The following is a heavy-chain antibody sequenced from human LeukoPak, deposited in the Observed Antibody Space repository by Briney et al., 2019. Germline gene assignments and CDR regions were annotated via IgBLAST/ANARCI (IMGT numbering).Heavy chain of an antibody. J-gene: IGHJ6*03. CDR3: ARGIIGYFYYMDV. CDR1: GYGFTTYW. V-gene: IGHV5-51*01. Sequence: GESLKIPCRGAGYGFTTYWIAWVRQTPTKGLEWMATIFPGDSGTRYSPSFQGQVTISADSSISTAYLQWSSLKVSDTATYYCARGIIGYFYYMDVWGEGTTVIVSS. CDR2: IFPGDSGT. D-gene: IGHD2/OR15-2a*01.